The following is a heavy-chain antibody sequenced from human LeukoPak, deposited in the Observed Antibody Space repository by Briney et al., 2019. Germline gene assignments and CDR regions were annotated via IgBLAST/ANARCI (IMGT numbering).Heavy chain of an antibody. CDR2: IYYSGST. V-gene: IGHV4-59*01. Sequence: KPSETLSLTCTVSGGSISSYYWSWIRQPPGKGLEWIGYIYYSGSTYYNPSLKSRVTISVDTSKNQFSLKLSSVTAADTAVYYCARLAAAGTWFDPWGQGTLVTVSS. CDR1: GGSISSYY. CDR3: ARLAAAGTWFDP. J-gene: IGHJ5*02. D-gene: IGHD6-13*01.